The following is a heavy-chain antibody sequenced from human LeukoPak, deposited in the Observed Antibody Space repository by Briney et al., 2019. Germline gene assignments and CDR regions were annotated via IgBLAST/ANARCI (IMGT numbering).Heavy chain of an antibody. CDR3: ARPRGCGTSRCNNFDY. CDR1: GFTLSDYY. V-gene: IGHV3-21*01. J-gene: IGHJ4*02. Sequence: GSLRLSCVASGFTLSDYYMNWVRQAPGKGLEWVSSISSSGTYIYYADSVKGRFTISRDNAKNSLYLQMNRLRAEDTAVYYCARPRGCGTSRCNNFDYWGQGTLVTVSS. CDR2: ISSSGTYI. D-gene: IGHD2-21*01.